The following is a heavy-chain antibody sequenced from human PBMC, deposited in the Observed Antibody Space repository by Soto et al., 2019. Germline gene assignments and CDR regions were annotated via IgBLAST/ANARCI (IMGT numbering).Heavy chain of an antibody. CDR1: GFNFGNFG. CDR3: ARGLRGVLDY. Sequence: GGSLRLSCAASGFNFGNFGMHWVRQAPGKGLEWLTVISNDENIKQDSVRGRFAIARDNSKNTLYLHLTSLRAEDTAIYYCARGLRGVLDYWGQGTLVTVS. V-gene: IGHV3-33*01. J-gene: IGHJ4*02. D-gene: IGHD5-12*01. CDR2: ISNDENIK.